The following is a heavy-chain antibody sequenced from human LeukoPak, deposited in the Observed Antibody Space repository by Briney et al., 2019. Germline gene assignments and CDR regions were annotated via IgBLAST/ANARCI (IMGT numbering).Heavy chain of an antibody. CDR3: ARAPHYSNYGPYYYGMDV. Sequence: GGSLRLSCAASGFTFSDYYMSWIRQAPGKGLEWVSYISSSSSYTNYADSVKGRFTISRDNAKNSLYPQMNSLRAEDTAVYYCARAPHYSNYGPYYYGMDVWGQGTTVTVSS. CDR1: GFTFSDYY. V-gene: IGHV3-11*06. J-gene: IGHJ6*02. CDR2: ISSSSSYT. D-gene: IGHD4-11*01.